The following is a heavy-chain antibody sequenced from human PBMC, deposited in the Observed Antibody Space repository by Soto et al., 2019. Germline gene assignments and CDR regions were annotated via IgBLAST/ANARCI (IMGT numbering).Heavy chain of an antibody. CDR1: GYSFTSYW. CDR2: IYPGDSTT. Sequence: PGESLKTSCKGSGYSFTSYWIGWVRQMPGKGLEWMGIIYPGDSTTRYSPSFQGQVTISADKSINTAYLQWSSLKASDTAMYYCARHGVRYCSGTSCRYGMDVWGQGTTVTVS. D-gene: IGHD2-2*01. CDR3: ARHGVRYCSGTSCRYGMDV. J-gene: IGHJ6*02. V-gene: IGHV5-51*01.